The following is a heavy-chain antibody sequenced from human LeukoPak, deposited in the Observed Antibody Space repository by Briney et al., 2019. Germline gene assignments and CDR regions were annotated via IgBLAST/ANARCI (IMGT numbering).Heavy chain of an antibody. CDR1: GFTFSSYA. V-gene: IGHV3-23*01. J-gene: IGHJ4*02. CDR2: ISGSGGST. D-gene: IGHD2-2*01. Sequence: GGSLRLSCAASGFTFSSYAMSWVRQAPGKGLEWVSAISGSGGSTYYADSVKGRFTISRDNSKNTLYLQMNSLRAEDTAVYYCAKRYWGHQLLPTPLDYWGQGTLVTVSS. CDR3: AKRYWGHQLLPTPLDY.